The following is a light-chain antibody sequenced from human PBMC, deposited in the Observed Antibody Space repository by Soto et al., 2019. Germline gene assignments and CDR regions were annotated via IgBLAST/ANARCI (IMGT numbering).Light chain of an antibody. CDR3: QQYGSRTT. CDR2: GAS. Sequence: EIGLTQSPGTLSLSPGERATLSCRASQSVSSSYLAWYQQKPGQAPRLLIYGASSRATGIPDRFSGSGSGTDFTLTISRLEPEDFAVYYCQQYGSRTTFGQGTRLEIK. J-gene: IGKJ5*01. CDR1: QSVSSSY. V-gene: IGKV3-20*01.